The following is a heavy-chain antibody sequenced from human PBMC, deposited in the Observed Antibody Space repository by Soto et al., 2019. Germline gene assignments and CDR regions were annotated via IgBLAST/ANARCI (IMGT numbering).Heavy chain of an antibody. CDR3: ARHEAAAGKPGWFDP. Sequence: SEILSLTRTVSCGSISNSSYRWGWIRQHRWKGLGWSGSIYYGGSTYYNPSLKSRVTISVDTSKNQFSLKLSSVTAADTAVYYCARHEAAAGKPGWFDPWGQGTLVTVSS. D-gene: IGHD6-13*01. CDR2: IYYGGST. V-gene: IGHV4-39*01. CDR1: CGSISNSSYR. J-gene: IGHJ5*02.